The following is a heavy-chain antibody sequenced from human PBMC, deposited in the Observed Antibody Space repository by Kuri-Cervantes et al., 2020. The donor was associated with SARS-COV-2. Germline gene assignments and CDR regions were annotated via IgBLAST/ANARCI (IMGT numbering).Heavy chain of an antibody. Sequence: GGSLRLSCAASGFSFSTYSMNWVRQAPGKGLEWVATVTSSSTYKYYADSVRGRFTVSRDNAKNSLYLQMNSLRAEDTAVYYCARVRRYFDWSPDYWGQGTLVTVSS. CDR1: GFSFSTYS. CDR2: VTSSSTYK. V-gene: IGHV3-21*06. D-gene: IGHD3-9*01. CDR3: ARVRRYFDWSPDY. J-gene: IGHJ4*02.